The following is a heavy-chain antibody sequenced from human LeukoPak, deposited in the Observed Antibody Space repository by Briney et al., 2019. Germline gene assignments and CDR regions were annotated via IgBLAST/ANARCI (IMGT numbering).Heavy chain of an antibody. V-gene: IGHV3-33*06. J-gene: IGHJ4*02. CDR1: GFTFSSYG. CDR2: IWYDGSNK. D-gene: IGHD3-3*01. Sequence: GGSLRLSCAAFGFTFSSYGMHWVRQGPGKGLEWVAVIWYDGSNKYYADSVKGRFTISRDNSKNTLYLQMNSLRAEDTAVYYCAKGNDFWSGYLDYWGQGTLVTVSS. CDR3: AKGNDFWSGYLDY.